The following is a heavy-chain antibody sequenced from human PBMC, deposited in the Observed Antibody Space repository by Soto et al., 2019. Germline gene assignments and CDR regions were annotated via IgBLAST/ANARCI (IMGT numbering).Heavy chain of an antibody. V-gene: IGHV3-15*01. CDR3: TTAGLGIRSYWYFDL. CDR1: GFTFSNAW. Sequence: GGSLRLSCAASGFTFSNAWMSWVRQAPGKGLEWVGRIKSKTDGGTTDYAAPVKGRFTISRDDSKNTLYLQMNSLKTEDTAVYYCTTAGLGIRSYWYFDLWGRGTLVTVSS. D-gene: IGHD7-27*01. CDR2: IKSKTDGGTT. J-gene: IGHJ2*01.